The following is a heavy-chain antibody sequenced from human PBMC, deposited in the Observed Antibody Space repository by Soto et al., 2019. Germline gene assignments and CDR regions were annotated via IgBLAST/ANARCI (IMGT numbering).Heavy chain of an antibody. V-gene: IGHV3-21*01. CDR3: AKEGRIAAAGRFFGYYYGMDV. J-gene: IGHJ6*02. Sequence: GGSLRLSCAASGFTFSSYSMNWVRQAPGKGLEWVSSISSSSSYIYYADSVKGRFTISRDNSKNTLYLQMNSLRAEDTAVYYCAKEGRIAAAGRFFGYYYGMDVWGQGTTVTVSS. D-gene: IGHD6-13*01. CDR2: ISSSSSYI. CDR1: GFTFSSYS.